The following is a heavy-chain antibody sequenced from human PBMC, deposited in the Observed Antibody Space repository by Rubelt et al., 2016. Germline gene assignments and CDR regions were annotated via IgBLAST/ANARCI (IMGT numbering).Heavy chain of an antibody. D-gene: IGHD3-3*02. J-gene: IGHJ6*02. V-gene: IGHV3-66*01. CDR2: IYSDGST. CDR1: GGSISSSSYY. Sequence: LQLQESGPGLVKPSETLSLTCTVSGGSISSSSYYWGWIRQPPGKGLAWVSFIYSDGSTHYADSVKGRFTISRDNSQNTLYLQMNSLRAEDTAVYYCARKFSRSRMDVWGQGTTVTVSS. CDR3: ARKFSRSRMDV.